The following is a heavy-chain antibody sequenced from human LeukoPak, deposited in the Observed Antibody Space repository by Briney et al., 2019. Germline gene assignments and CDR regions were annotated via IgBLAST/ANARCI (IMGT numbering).Heavy chain of an antibody. J-gene: IGHJ6*02. D-gene: IGHD2-15*01. Sequence: GGSLRLSCAASGFTFSSYDMHWVHQATGKGLEWVSAIGTAGDTYYPGSVKGRFTISRENAKNSLYLQMNSLRAGDTAVYYCARGSFDGYCSGGSCHAYYYYGMDVWGQGTTVTVSS. CDR2: IGTAGDT. V-gene: IGHV3-13*01. CDR1: GFTFSSYD. CDR3: ARGSFDGYCSGGSCHAYYYYGMDV.